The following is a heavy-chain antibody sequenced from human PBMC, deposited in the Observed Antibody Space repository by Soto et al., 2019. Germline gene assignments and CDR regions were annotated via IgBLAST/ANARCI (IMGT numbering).Heavy chain of an antibody. CDR1: GFTFSTYW. Sequence: VQLVESGGGLVQPGGSLRLSCAASGFTFSTYWMSWVRQAPGKGLEWVANIKQDGSEKYYVDSVKGRFTISRDNAKNSLYLQMNSLRAEDTAVYYCAREKSGVDLDYWGQGTLVTVSS. J-gene: IGHJ4*02. D-gene: IGHD2-8*01. CDR3: AREKSGVDLDY. CDR2: IKQDGSEK. V-gene: IGHV3-7*05.